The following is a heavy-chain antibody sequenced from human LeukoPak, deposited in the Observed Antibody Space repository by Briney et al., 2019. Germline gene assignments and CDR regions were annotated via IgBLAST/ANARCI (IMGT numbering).Heavy chain of an antibody. CDR3: ARAGFWSGYRPGVDY. D-gene: IGHD3-3*01. J-gene: IGHJ4*02. Sequence: ASVKVSCKASGYTFTSYGISWVRQAPGQRLEWMGWISAYNGNTNYAQKLQGRVTMTTDTSTSTAYMELRSLRSDDTAVYYCARAGFWSGYRPGVDYWGQGTLVTVSS. CDR2: ISAYNGNT. CDR1: GYTFTSYG. V-gene: IGHV1-18*01.